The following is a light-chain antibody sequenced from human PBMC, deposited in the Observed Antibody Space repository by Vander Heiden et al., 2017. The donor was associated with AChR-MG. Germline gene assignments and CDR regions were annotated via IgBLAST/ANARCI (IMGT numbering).Light chain of an antibody. Sequence: DIQMTQSPSSLSASVGDRVTITCRASQSISSYLNWYQHKAGVAPKLLIYAASSLQSGVPSRFSGSGSGTNFTLTISSLQPEDFATYYCQQSYSTPPYTFGQGTKLEI. CDR3: QQSYSTPPYT. J-gene: IGKJ2*01. V-gene: IGKV1-39*01. CDR2: AAS. CDR1: QSISSY.